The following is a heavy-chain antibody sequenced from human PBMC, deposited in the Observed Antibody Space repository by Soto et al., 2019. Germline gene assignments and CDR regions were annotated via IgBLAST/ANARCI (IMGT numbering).Heavy chain of an antibody. V-gene: IGHV4-31*01. D-gene: IGHD4-17*01. CDR2: MSNSGST. CDR3: ARGIMTSVTPAY. CDR1: CGSISSGGYY. Sequence: SETLSLTCTVSCGSISSGGYYWYWIRQYPGKGLECIGYMSNSGSTYYNPSLKSPVTISVDTSKNQFSLKLSFVTAADTAVYYCARGIMTSVTPAYWGQGTLVTVSS. J-gene: IGHJ4*02.